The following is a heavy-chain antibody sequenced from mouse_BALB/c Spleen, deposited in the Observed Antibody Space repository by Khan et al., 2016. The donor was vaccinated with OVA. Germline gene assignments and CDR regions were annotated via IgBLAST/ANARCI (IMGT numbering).Heavy chain of an antibody. CDR1: GYSFTNYY. V-gene: IGHV1S135*01. Sequence: EVQLQQSGPELMKPGASVKISCTASGYSFTNYYIHWVKQSHGQSLEWIGYIDPFNGGTNYNQKFKGTATLTVDKSSSTAYMHLSSLTSEDSAVXYCTRLGTTGWVAYWDQGTLVTVSA. D-gene: IGHD2-13*01. J-gene: IGHJ3*01. CDR3: TRLGTTGWVAY. CDR2: IDPFNGGT.